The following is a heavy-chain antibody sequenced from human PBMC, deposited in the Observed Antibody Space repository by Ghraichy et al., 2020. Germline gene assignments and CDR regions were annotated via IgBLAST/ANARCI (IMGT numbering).Heavy chain of an antibody. V-gene: IGHV1-69*13. CDR2: IIPIFGTA. J-gene: IGHJ5*02. D-gene: IGHD3-3*01. CDR3: ARVEWGYYDFWSGYYDWFDP. Sequence: SVKVSCKASGGTFSSYAISWVRQAPGQGLEWMGGIIPIFGTANYAQKFQGRVTITADESTSTAYMELSSLRSEDTAVYYCARVEWGYYDFWSGYYDWFDPWGQGTLVTVSS. CDR1: GGTFSSYA.